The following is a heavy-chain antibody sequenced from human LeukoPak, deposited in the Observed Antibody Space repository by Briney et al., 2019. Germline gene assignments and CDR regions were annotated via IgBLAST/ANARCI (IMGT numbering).Heavy chain of an antibody. CDR3: ARGLPPYDFWSGYYRMHFDY. V-gene: IGHV4-34*01. Sequence: KPSETLSLTCAVYGGSFSGYYWSWIRQPPGKGLEWIGEINHGGSTNYNPSLKSRVTISVDTSKNQFSLKLSSVTAADTAVYYCARGLPPYDFWSGYYRMHFDYWGQGTLVTVSS. D-gene: IGHD3-3*01. CDR2: INHGGST. J-gene: IGHJ4*02. CDR1: GGSFSGYY.